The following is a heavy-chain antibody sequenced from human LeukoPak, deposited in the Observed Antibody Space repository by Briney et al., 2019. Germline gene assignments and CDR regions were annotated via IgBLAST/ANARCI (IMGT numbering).Heavy chain of an antibody. J-gene: IGHJ4*02. CDR2: IYYSGST. V-gene: IGHV4-30-4*01. CDR3: ARDFIGDGYNDY. Sequence: SETLSLTCTVSGGSISSGDYYWSWIRQPPGKGLEWIGYIYYSGSTYYNPSLKSRVTIAVDTSKNLFSLKLSSVTAADTAVYYCARDFIGDGYNDYWGQGTLVTVSS. D-gene: IGHD5-24*01. CDR1: GGSISSGDYY.